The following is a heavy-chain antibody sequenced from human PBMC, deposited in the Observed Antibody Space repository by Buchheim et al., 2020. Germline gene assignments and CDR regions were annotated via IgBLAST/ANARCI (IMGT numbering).Heavy chain of an antibody. CDR2: ISDGGGSI. V-gene: IGHV3-23*01. D-gene: IGHD6-25*01. CDR3: ARAIIAASFDY. CDR1: GFTFSNYV. J-gene: IGHJ4*02. Sequence: EVQLLESGGGLVQPGGSLRLSCAASGFTFSNYVMSWVRQAPEKGLEWVSSISDGGGSIYYADSVKGRFTISRDNAKNSLYLQMNSLRAEDTAVYYCARAIIAASFDYWGQGTL.